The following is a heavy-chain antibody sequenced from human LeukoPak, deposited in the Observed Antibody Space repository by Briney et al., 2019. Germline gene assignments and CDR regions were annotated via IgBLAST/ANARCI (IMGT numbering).Heavy chain of an antibody. D-gene: IGHD6-13*01. Sequence: GGSLRLSCAASGFTFSSYSMNWVPQAPGKGLEWVSSISSSSSYIYYADSVKGRFTISRDNAKNSLYLQMNSLRAEDTAVYYCARARQQLAPNWFDPWGQGTLVTVSS. V-gene: IGHV3-21*01. CDR1: GFTFSSYS. CDR2: ISSSSSYI. CDR3: ARARQQLAPNWFDP. J-gene: IGHJ5*02.